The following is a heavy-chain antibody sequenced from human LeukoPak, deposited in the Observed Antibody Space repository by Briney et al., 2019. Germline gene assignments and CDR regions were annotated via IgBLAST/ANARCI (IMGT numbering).Heavy chain of an antibody. CDR3: ARGRYSGTTYYLDY. CDR1: GFTFSTSW. V-gene: IGHV3-7*03. CDR2: IKKDGSET. J-gene: IGHJ4*02. D-gene: IGHD5-12*01. Sequence: GGSLRLSCAASGFTFSTSWMSWIRQVPGKGLEWVANIKKDGSETYYVDSVKGRFTISRDNAKNSLYLQMNSLRAEDTAMYYCARGRYSGTTYYLDYWGQGTLVTVSS.